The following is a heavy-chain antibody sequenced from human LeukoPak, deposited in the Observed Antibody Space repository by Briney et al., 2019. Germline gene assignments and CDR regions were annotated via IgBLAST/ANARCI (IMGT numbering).Heavy chain of an antibody. Sequence: GASVKVPCKASGYTFTGYYIDWVRQAPGQGLEWMGWINSDSGGTNYAQKFQGRVTMTRDTSTSTAYMELSSLRSDDTAFYYCARDTITVTTPYFDYWGQGTLVTVPS. CDR3: ARDTITVTTPYFDY. CDR1: GYTFTGYY. J-gene: IGHJ4*02. D-gene: IGHD4-17*01. V-gene: IGHV1-2*02. CDR2: INSDSGGT.